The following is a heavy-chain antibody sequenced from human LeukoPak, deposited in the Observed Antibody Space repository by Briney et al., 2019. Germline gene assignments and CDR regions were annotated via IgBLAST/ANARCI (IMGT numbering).Heavy chain of an antibody. J-gene: IGHJ4*02. V-gene: IGHV3-11*04. CDR2: ISSISSTM. CDR3: ARCGDGLPCDFDY. CDR1: GFSFNNYY. D-gene: IGHD3-10*01. Sequence: GGSLRLSCAASGFSFNNYYMSWIRQAPGKGLEWVSYISSISSTMYYADSEKGRFTISRDNAKNALFLQMNSLRPEDTAVYYCARCGDGLPCDFDYWGQGTMVTVSS.